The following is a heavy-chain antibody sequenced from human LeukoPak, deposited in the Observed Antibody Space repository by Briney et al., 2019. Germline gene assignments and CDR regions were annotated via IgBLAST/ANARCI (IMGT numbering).Heavy chain of an antibody. D-gene: IGHD5-18*01. V-gene: IGHV3-48*02. Sequence: GGSLRLSCAASGSAFSDYSMNWVRQAPGKGLEGVSYISSSDNTIHYADSVKGRFTISRDNAKNSLYLEMNSLRDEDTAVYYCPRVHRGYSYGRLDYWGQGTLVTVSS. J-gene: IGHJ4*02. CDR2: ISSSDNTI. CDR1: GSAFSDYS. CDR3: PRVHRGYSYGRLDY.